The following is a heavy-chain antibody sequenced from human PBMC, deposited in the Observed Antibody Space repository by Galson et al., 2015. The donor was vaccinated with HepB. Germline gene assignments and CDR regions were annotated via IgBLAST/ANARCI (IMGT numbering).Heavy chain of an antibody. CDR1: GFTFSNYA. Sequence: SLRLSCAASGFTFSNYAMHWVRQAPGKGLEWVAVISYDGSNEYYADSVKGRFTISRDNSKNTLYLQMNSLRAEDTAVYYCARDWDYYDGSGYLTLFDYWGQGTLVTVSS. D-gene: IGHD3-22*01. J-gene: IGHJ4*02. V-gene: IGHV3-30-3*01. CDR2: ISYDGSNE. CDR3: ARDWDYYDGSGYLTLFDY.